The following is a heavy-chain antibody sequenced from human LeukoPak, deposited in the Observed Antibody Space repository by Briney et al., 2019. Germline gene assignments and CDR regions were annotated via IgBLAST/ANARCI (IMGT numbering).Heavy chain of an antibody. D-gene: IGHD3-10*01. V-gene: IGHV1-2*02. CDR3: ARAVLYYYGSGSHPSGY. CDR2: INPSSGGT. Sequence: VASVKVSCKASGYTFTNYYIHWVRQAPGQGLEWLGWINPSSGGTNLAQKFQGRVTMTRDTSISTAYMELSRLRSDDTAAYYCARAVLYYYGSGSHPSGYWGQGTLVTVSS. CDR1: GYTFTNYY. J-gene: IGHJ4*02.